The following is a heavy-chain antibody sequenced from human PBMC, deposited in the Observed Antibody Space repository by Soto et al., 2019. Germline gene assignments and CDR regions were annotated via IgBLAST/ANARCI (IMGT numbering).Heavy chain of an antibody. Sequence: PGGSLRLSCAASGFTFSTYAMSWVRQAPGEGLAWVSTITGGGDNTYYADSVKGRFTISRDNSKNTVYLQMKSLRAEDTAIYYCAKGYQFGSAMDVWGQGTTVTVSS. CDR3: AKGYQFGSAMDV. CDR2: ITGGGDNT. V-gene: IGHV3-23*01. D-gene: IGHD3-10*01. J-gene: IGHJ6*01. CDR1: GFTFSTYA.